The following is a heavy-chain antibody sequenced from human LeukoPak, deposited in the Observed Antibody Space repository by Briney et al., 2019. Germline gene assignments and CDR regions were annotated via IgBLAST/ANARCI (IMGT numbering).Heavy chain of an antibody. CDR2: NSSRSHYI. CDR3: SGLYNYGMDV. J-gene: IGHJ6*02. Sequence: GGSLRLSCAASGFTFSTYSMNWVRQAPGKGLEWVSSNSSRSHYIYYADSVKGRFTISRDNAKSSLYLQMNSLRAEDTAVYYCSGLYNYGMDVWGQGTTVTVSS. V-gene: IGHV3-21*01. CDR1: GFTFSTYS.